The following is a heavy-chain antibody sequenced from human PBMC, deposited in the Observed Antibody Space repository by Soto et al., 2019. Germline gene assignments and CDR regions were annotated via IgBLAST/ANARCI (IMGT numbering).Heavy chain of an antibody. CDR3: ARGGFWSGYYSWFDP. Sequence: QVQLVQSGAEVKKPGSSVKVSCNTSGGTISNYTISWVRQAPGQGLEWMGGIIPLFGTTNYAQKFQGRVTITADESTRTAYMELSSLRSEDTAVYYCARGGFWSGYYSWFDPWGQGTLVTVSS. CDR2: IIPLFGTT. D-gene: IGHD3-3*01. CDR1: GGTISNYT. V-gene: IGHV1-69*12. J-gene: IGHJ5*02.